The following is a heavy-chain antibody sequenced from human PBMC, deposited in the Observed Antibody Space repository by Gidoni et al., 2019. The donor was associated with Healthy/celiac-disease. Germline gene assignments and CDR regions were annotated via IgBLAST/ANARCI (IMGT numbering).Heavy chain of an antibody. D-gene: IGHD5-12*01. V-gene: IGHV3-30*01. Sequence: QVQLVESGGGVVQPGRSMRLSCTASEFTFSSHAMYWVRQAPGKGLEWGAVISYDGNNIYYADSVKGRFTISRDNSKNTLYLQMNSLRTEDTAVYFCASDYIQWRLRGPLDYWGQGTLVTVSS. CDR2: ISYDGNNI. J-gene: IGHJ4*02. CDR3: ASDYIQWRLRGPLDY. CDR1: EFTFSSHA.